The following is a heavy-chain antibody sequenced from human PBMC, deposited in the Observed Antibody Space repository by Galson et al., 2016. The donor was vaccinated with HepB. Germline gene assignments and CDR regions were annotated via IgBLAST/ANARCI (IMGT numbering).Heavy chain of an antibody. CDR1: EYSLSNLF. Sequence: SVKVSCKVSEYSLSNLFMHWVRQPLGKGLQWMGGSDPETGKVIYAEEFKGRVTMTEDTSTDTASMELTDLTSEDTAIYFCTTDRLSGYDYADFWGQGTLVTVSA. CDR3: TTDRLSGYDYADF. D-gene: IGHD5-12*01. V-gene: IGHV1-24*01. CDR2: SDPETGKV. J-gene: IGHJ4*02.